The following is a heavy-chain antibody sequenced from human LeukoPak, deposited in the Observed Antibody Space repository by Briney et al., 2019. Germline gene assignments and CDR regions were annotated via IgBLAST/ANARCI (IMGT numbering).Heavy chain of an antibody. CDR1: GFTFSNHW. Sequence: GGSLRLSCAASGFTFSNHWMSWVRQAPGKGLEWVANIRPDGSAKYYGDSVEGRLTISRDNAKNSLYLQINSLRADDTAVYYCARIDSRGSTWDYWGQGTLVTVSS. V-gene: IGHV3-7*01. CDR3: ARIDSRGSTWDY. J-gene: IGHJ4*02. D-gene: IGHD3-22*01. CDR2: IRPDGSAK.